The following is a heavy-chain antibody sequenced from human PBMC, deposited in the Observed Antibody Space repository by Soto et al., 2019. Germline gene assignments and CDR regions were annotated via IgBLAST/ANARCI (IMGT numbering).Heavy chain of an antibody. V-gene: IGHV4-39*01. CDR1: GGSISSSSYY. CDR2: IYYSGST. CDR3: ASLFHSGSYYYFDY. J-gene: IGHJ4*02. D-gene: IGHD1-26*01. Sequence: SETLSLTCTVSGGSISSSSYYWDWIRQPPGKGLEWIGSIYYSGSTYYNPSLKSRVTISVDTSKNQFSLKLSSVTAADTAVYYCASLFHSGSYYYFDYWGQGTLVTVSS.